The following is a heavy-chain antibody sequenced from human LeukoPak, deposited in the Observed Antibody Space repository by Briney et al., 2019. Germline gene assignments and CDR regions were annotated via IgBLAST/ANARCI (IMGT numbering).Heavy chain of an antibody. CDR2: ISGSGTST. CDR3: AKEPASGSCFDY. J-gene: IGHJ4*02. D-gene: IGHD3-10*01. Sequence: GGSLRLSCTASGYTFNSYAMSWVRQAPGKGLQWVSGISGSGTSTYYADSVKGRFTISRDNSKNTLYLQMNSLRAEDTALYYCAKEPASGSCFDYWGQGTLVTVSS. V-gene: IGHV3-23*01. CDR1: GYTFNSYA.